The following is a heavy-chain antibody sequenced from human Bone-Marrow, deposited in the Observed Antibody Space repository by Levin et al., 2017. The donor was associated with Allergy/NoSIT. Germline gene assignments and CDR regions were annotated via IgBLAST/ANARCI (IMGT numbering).Heavy chain of an antibody. V-gene: IGHV3-15*01. CDR3: TTASIVVVTAPDY. CDR1: GFTFSNAW. Sequence: PGESLKISCAASGFTFSNAWMSWVRQAPGKGLEWVGRIKSKTDGGTTDYAAPVKGRFTISRDDSKNTLYLQMNSLKTEDTAVYYCTTASIVVVTAPDYWGQGTLVTVSS. J-gene: IGHJ4*02. CDR2: IKSKTDGGTT. D-gene: IGHD2-21*02.